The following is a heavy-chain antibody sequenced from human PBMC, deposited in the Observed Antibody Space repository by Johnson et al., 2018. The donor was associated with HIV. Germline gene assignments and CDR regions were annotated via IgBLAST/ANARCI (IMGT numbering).Heavy chain of an antibody. V-gene: IGHV3-53*01. J-gene: IGHJ3*01. CDR3: ARVLSWWSGAFDL. D-gene: IGHD2-21*01. Sequence: EVQLVESGGGLIQPGGSLRLSCAASGFTVSNNYMRWVRQAPGKGLEWVSILHSDGSTFNTDSVKGRFTISRDNSKNTLYLQMNSLRAEDTAVYYCARVLSWWSGAFDLWGQGTMVTVSS. CDR2: LHSDGST. CDR1: GFTVSNNY.